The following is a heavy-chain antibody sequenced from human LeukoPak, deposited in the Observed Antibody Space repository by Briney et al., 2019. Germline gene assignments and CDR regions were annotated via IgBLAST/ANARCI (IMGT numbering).Heavy chain of an antibody. V-gene: IGHV1-8*01. CDR1: GYTFTSYD. CDR3: ARGKVRYYGMDV. Sequence: ASVKVSCKASGYTFTSYDINWVRQATGQGLEWMGWMNPNSGNTGYAQKFQGRVTMTRNTFISTAYMELSSLRSEDTAVYYCARGKVRYYGMDVWGQGTTVTVSS. J-gene: IGHJ6*02. CDR2: MNPNSGNT.